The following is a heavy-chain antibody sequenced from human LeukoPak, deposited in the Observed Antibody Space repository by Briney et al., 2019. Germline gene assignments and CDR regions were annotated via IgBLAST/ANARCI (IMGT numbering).Heavy chain of an antibody. CDR2: ISSSSSTI. CDR3: ARAGYCSSTSCQNWFDP. J-gene: IGHJ5*02. CDR1: GFTFSSYS. V-gene: IGHV3-48*02. D-gene: IGHD2-2*01. Sequence: GGSLRLSCAASGFTFSSYSMNWVRQAPGKGLELVSYISSSSSTIYYADSVKGRFTISRDNAKNSLYLQMNSLRDEDTAVYYCARAGYCSSTSCQNWFDPWGQGTLVTVSS.